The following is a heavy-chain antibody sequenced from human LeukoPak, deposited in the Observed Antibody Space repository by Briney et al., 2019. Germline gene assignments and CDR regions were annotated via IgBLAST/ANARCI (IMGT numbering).Heavy chain of an antibody. D-gene: IGHD1-26*01. V-gene: IGHV3-23*01. CDR1: GFTFSSYA. CDR2: ISGSGGST. J-gene: IGHJ3*02. Sequence: GGSLRLSCAASGFTFSSYAMSWVRQAPGKGLEWVSAISGSGGSTYYADSVKGRFTISRDNSKNTLYLQINSLRAEDTAVYYCATGGSYGRTSAFDIWGQGTMVTVSS. CDR3: ATGGSYGRTSAFDI.